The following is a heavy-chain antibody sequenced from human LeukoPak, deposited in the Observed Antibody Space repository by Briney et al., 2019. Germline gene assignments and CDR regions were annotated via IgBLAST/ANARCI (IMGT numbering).Heavy chain of an antibody. J-gene: IGHJ5*02. CDR2: ISAYNGNT. CDR1: GYTFTSYG. Sequence: GASVKVSCKASGYTFTSYGISWVRQAPGQGLEWMGWISAYNGNTNYAQKPQGRVTMTTDTSTSTAYMELRSLRSDDTAVYYCARDYYYDSSGYYTRWFDPWGQGTLVTVSS. V-gene: IGHV1-18*01. CDR3: ARDYYYDSSGYYTRWFDP. D-gene: IGHD3-22*01.